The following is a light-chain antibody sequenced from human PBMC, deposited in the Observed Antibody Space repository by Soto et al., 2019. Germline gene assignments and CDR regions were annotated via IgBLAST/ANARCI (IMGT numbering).Light chain of an antibody. J-gene: IGLJ3*02. Sequence: QSALTQPASVSGSPGQSITISCTGTSSDIGGYNYVSWYQQHPDMAPKLLIYEVSNRPSGVSNRFSGSKSDNTASLTISGLQADDEADYYCNSYATSNNWIFGGGTKLTVL. CDR2: EVS. CDR3: NSYATSNNWI. CDR1: SSDIGGYNY. V-gene: IGLV2-14*01.